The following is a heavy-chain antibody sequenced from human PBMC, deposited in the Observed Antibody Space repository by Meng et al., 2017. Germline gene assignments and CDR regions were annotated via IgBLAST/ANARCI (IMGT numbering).Heavy chain of an antibody. D-gene: IGHD3-22*01. V-gene: IGHV1-69*13. Sequence: SVKVSCKASGGTFSSCAISWVRQAPGQGLEWMGGIIPIFGTANYAQKFQGRVTITADESTSTAYMELSSLRSEDTAVYYCATAGDSSGYYFGNVDYWGQGTLVTVSS. CDR1: GGTFSSCA. CDR3: ATAGDSSGYYFGNVDY. J-gene: IGHJ4*02. CDR2: IIPIFGTA.